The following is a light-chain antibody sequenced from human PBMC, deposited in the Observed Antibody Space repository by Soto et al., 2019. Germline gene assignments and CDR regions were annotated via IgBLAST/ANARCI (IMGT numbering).Light chain of an antibody. CDR2: DAS. CDR1: QSVSSY. V-gene: IGKV3-11*01. CDR3: QQRT. J-gene: IGKJ5*01. Sequence: EIVLTQSPATLSLSPGERATLSCRASQSVSSYLAWYQQKPGQAPRRLIYDASNRAPGIPARFSGSGSGTDFTHTISSEEPADFAVYYCQQRTFGQGTRREIK.